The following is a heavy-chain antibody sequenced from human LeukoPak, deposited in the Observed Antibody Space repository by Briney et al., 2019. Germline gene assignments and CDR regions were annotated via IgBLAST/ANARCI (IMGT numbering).Heavy chain of an antibody. Sequence: GGSLRLSCAASGFSVSNNYMTWVRQAPGKRLEWVSVIYSGGDAYYADSVKGRFTISRDNSKNTLHLEMNNLRVEDTAVYYCARSFSSGWSDYWGQGTLVAVAS. D-gene: IGHD6-19*01. J-gene: IGHJ4*02. CDR3: ARSFSSGWSDY. CDR2: IYSGGDA. CDR1: GFSVSNNY. V-gene: IGHV3-53*01.